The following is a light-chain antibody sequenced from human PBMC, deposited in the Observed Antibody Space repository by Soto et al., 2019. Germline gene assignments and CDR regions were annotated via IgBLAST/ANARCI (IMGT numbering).Light chain of an antibody. CDR3: QQLNSYPIT. J-gene: IGKJ5*01. V-gene: IGKV1-5*01. CDR2: DAS. Sequence: DIQMTQSPSTLSASVGDRVTITFRASQTINRWLAWYQQRPGEAPKLLIYDASILESGVPSRFSGSASGTEFTLTISSLQPDDFATYYCQQLNSYPITFGQGTRLEIK. CDR1: QTINRW.